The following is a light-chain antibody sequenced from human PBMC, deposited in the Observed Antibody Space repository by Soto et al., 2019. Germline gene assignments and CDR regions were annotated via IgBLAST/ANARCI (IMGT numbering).Light chain of an antibody. CDR3: SSYTGSPRYV. Sequence: QSALTQPRSVSGSPGQSVTISCTGTSSDVGGYNYVSWYQQHPGKAPKVMIYDVSERPSGVPDRFSGSKSGNTASLTISGPQAEDGADYYCSSYTGSPRYVFGTGTKPTAL. V-gene: IGLV2-11*01. J-gene: IGLJ1*01. CDR2: DVS. CDR1: SSDVGGYNY.